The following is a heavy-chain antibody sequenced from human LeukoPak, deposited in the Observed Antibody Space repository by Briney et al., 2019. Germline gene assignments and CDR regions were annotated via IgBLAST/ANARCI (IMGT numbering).Heavy chain of an antibody. J-gene: IGHJ3*02. D-gene: IGHD6-19*01. V-gene: IGHV5-51*01. CDR3: ARHERTSSGWSVGTVRHAFDI. Sequence: KPGESLKISCKGSGYSFTSYWIGWVRQMPGKGLEWMGIIYPGDSDTRYSPSFQGQVTISADRSINTAYLQWSSLKASDTAMYYCARHERTSSGWSVGTVRHAFDIWGQGTMVTVSS. CDR2: IYPGDSDT. CDR1: GYSFTSYW.